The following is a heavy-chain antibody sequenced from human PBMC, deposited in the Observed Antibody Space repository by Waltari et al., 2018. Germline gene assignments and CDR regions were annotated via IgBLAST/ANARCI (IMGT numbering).Heavy chain of an antibody. CDR3: ARYEGYSGYDRNPFDY. V-gene: IGHV4-34*01. Sequence: QVQLQQWGAGLLKPSETLSLTCAVYGGSFSGYYWSWIRQPPGKGLEWIGEINHSGSTNYNPSLKSRVTISVDTSKNQFSLKLSSVTAADTAVYYCARYEGYSGYDRNPFDYWGQGTLVTVSS. CDR1: GGSFSGYY. D-gene: IGHD5-12*01. J-gene: IGHJ4*02. CDR2: INHSGST.